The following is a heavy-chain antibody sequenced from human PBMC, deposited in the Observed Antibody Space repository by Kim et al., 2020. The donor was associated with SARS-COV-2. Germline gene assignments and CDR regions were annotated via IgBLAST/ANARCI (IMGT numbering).Heavy chain of an antibody. V-gene: IGHV4-59*01. J-gene: IGHJ4*02. Sequence: SPKSRVTISVDTSKNQFSLKLSSVTAADTAVYYCARAWVGYSSGWYVIDYWGQGTLVTVSS. CDR3: ARAWVGYSSGWYVIDY. D-gene: IGHD6-19*01.